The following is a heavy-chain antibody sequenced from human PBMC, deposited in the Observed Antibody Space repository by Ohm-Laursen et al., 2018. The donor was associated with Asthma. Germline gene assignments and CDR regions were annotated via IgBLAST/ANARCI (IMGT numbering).Heavy chain of an antibody. Sequence: SLRLSCAASGFTFSSYGMHWVRQAPGKGLEWVAVIWYDGSNKYYADSVKGRFTISRDNSKNTLYLQMNSLRAEDTAVYYCARDDGDSTIDYWGQGTLVTVSS. J-gene: IGHJ4*02. V-gene: IGHV3-33*01. CDR3: ARDDGDSTIDY. D-gene: IGHD4-17*01. CDR1: GFTFSSYG. CDR2: IWYDGSNK.